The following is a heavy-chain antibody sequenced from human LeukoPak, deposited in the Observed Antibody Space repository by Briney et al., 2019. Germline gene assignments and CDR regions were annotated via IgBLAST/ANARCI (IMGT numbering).Heavy chain of an antibody. D-gene: IGHD6-13*01. J-gene: IGHJ4*02. CDR3: AKLKVLTAAAPRGYFDY. Sequence: GGSLRLSCAASGFTFSCYAMSWVRQAPGKGLEWVSAIGTSGASTYSADSVKGRFTISRDNSKNMLYLQMNSLTAEDTAVYYCAKLKVLTAAAPRGYFDYWGQGTLVTVSS. CDR2: IGTSGAST. CDR1: GFTFSCYA. V-gene: IGHV3-23*01.